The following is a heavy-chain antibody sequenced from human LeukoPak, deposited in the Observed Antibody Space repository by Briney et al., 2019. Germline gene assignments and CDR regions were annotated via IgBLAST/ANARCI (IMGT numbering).Heavy chain of an antibody. CDR2: IYYSGST. CDR1: GGSISSSSYY. D-gene: IGHD3-3*01. J-gene: IGHJ4*02. Sequence: SETLSLTCTVSGGSISSSSYYWGWIRQPPGKGLEWIGSIYYSGSTYYNPSLKSRVTISVDTSKNQFSLKLSSVTAADTAVYYCARTYYDFWSEQGYFDYWGQGTLVTVSS. V-gene: IGHV4-39*07. CDR3: ARTYYDFWSEQGYFDY.